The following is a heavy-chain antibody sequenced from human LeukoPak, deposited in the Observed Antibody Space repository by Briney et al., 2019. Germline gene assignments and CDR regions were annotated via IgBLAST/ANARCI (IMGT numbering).Heavy chain of an antibody. CDR3: ARDSSGGAVV. J-gene: IGHJ4*02. CDR1: GGSFSDYH. CDR2: INHSGTT. Sequence: SETLSLTCAVYGGSFSDYHWSWIRQPPGKGLEWIGEINHSGTTKYNPSLKSRVTISVDTSKNQFSLKLGSVTAADTAVYYCARDSSGGAVVWGQGTLVTVSS. D-gene: IGHD2-21*01. V-gene: IGHV4-34*01.